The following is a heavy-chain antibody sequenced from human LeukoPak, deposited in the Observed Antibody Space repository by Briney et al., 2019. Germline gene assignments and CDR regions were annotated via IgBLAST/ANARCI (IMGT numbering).Heavy chain of an antibody. CDR3: ARDRRNYPEYNWFDP. D-gene: IGHD1-7*01. V-gene: IGHV1-18*01. CDR2: ISAYNGNT. Sequence: GASVKVSCKASGYTFTSYGISWVRQAPGQGLEWMGWISAYNGNTNYAQKFQGRVTITADESTSTAYMELSSLRSEDTAVYYCARDRRNYPEYNWFDPWGQGTLVTVSS. CDR1: GYTFTSYG. J-gene: IGHJ5*02.